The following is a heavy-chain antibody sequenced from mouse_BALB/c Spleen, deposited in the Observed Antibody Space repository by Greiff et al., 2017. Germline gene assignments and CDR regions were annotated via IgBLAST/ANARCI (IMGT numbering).Heavy chain of an antibody. CDR3: ARAHYYGSSYYFDY. V-gene: IGHV3-6*02. CDR1: GYSITSGYY. J-gene: IGHJ2*01. Sequence: EVQLQQSGPGLVKPSQSLSLTCSVTGYSITSGYYWNWLRQFPGNKLEWMGYISYDGSNNYNPSLKNRVSITRDTSKNQFFLKLNSVTTEDTATYYCARAHYYGSSYYFDYWGQGTTLTVSS. CDR2: ISYDGSN. D-gene: IGHD1-1*01.